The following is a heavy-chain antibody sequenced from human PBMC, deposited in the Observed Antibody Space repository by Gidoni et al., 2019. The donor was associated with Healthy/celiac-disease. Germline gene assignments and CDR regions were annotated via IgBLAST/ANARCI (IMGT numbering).Heavy chain of an antibody. D-gene: IGHD6-19*01. Sequence: EVQLVEPGGVVVQPGGSVRLSRAASGVTFDDYTMPWVRQAPGKGLEWVSLISWDSGSTYYADSVKGRFTITRDNSKNSLYLQMNSLRTEDTALYYCALGGSSGWYGGNFDYWGQGTLVTVSS. CDR1: GVTFDDYT. J-gene: IGHJ4*02. CDR3: ALGGSSGWYGGNFDY. CDR2: ISWDSGST. V-gene: IGHV3-43*01.